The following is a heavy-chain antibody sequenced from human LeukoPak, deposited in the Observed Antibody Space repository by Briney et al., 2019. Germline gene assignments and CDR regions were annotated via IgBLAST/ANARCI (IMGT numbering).Heavy chain of an antibody. V-gene: IGHV1-18*01. D-gene: IGHD3-9*01. CDR3: ARESVYYDILTDYFRAHAISAAFEI. CDR2: ISAYNGNT. Sequence: GASVKVSCKTSGYTFTSYGISWVRQAPGQGLEWMGWISAYNGNTNYAQKFQGRVTMTTDTSTSTAYMELRSLRSDDTAVYYCARESVYYDILTDYFRAHAISAAFEIWGQGTMVTVSS. CDR1: GYTFTSYG. J-gene: IGHJ3*02.